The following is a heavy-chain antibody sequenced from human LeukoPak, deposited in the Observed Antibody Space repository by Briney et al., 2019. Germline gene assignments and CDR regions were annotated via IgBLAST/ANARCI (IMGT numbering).Heavy chain of an antibody. D-gene: IGHD5-24*01. CDR2: IKQDGSEK. J-gene: IGHJ4*02. Sequence: PGGSLRLSCAASGFTFSSYWMSWVRQAPGKGLEWVANIKQDGSEKYYVDSVKGRFTISRDNAKNSLYLQMNSLRAEDTAVYYCAKTRGWPRYYFDYWGQGTLVTVSS. CDR1: GFTFSSYW. V-gene: IGHV3-7*01. CDR3: AKTRGWPRYYFDY.